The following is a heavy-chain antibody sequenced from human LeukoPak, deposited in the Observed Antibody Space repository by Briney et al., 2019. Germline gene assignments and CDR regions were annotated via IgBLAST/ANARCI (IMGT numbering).Heavy chain of an antibody. CDR1: GFTFSSYG. CDR2: ISYDGSNK. V-gene: IGHV3-30*03. D-gene: IGHD2/OR15-2a*01. CDR3: ASQVIDYYYGMDV. J-gene: IGHJ6*02. Sequence: PGGSLRLSCAASGFTFSSYGMHWVRQAPGKGLEWVAVISYDGSNKYYADSVKGRFTISRDNSKNTLYLQMNSLRAEDTAVYYCASQVIDYYYGMDVWGQGTTVTVSS.